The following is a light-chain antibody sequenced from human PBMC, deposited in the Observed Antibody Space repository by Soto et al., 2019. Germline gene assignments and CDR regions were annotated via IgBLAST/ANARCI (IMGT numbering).Light chain of an antibody. CDR2: DDD. J-gene: IGLJ1*01. CDR1: NIDIGDYF. CDR3: GSWDSSLSAYV. V-gene: IGLV1-51*01. Sequence: QSALTQPASVSGSPGQSITISCTGTNIDIGDYFVSWLQQHPGKAPKSLIYDDDKRPSGIPDRFSGSKSGTSATLGITGFQTGDEADYYCGSWDSSLSAYVFATGTKLTVL.